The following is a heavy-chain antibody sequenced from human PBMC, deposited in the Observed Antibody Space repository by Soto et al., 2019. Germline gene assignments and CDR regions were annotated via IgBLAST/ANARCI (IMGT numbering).Heavy chain of an antibody. CDR3: ASVTTVTRRPFLLDYYSYMDV. J-gene: IGHJ6*03. V-gene: IGHV4-59*01. D-gene: IGHD4-17*01. CDR1: GGSISSYY. Sequence: TSETLSLTCTVSGGSISSYYWSWIRQPPGKGLEWIGYIYYSGSTNYNPSLKSRVTISVDTSKNQFSLKLSSVTAADTAVYYCASVTTVTRRPFLLDYYSYMDVWGKGTTVTVS. CDR2: IYYSGST.